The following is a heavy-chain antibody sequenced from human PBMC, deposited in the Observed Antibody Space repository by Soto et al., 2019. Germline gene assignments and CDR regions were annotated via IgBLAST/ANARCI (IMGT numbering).Heavy chain of an antibody. Sequence: SGGSLRLSCAASGFTFSNAWMNWVRQAPGKGLEWVGRIKSKTDGGTTDYAAPVKGRFTISRDDSKNTLYLQMNSLKTEDTAVYYCTMRGYYYDSSGPYHYGMYVSGQGTTVTVSS. V-gene: IGHV3-15*07. D-gene: IGHD3-22*01. CDR1: GFTFSNAW. CDR2: IKSKTDGGTT. J-gene: IGHJ6*02. CDR3: TMRGYYYDSSGPYHYGMYV.